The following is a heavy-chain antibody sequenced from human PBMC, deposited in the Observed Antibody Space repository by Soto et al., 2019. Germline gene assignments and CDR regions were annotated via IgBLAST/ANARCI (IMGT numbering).Heavy chain of an antibody. CDR1: GYTFSSYG. V-gene: IGHV1-18*01. J-gene: IGHJ4*02. CDR3: AREPNYFDY. CDR2: ISAYNGNT. Sequence: QVQLVQSGAEVKKPGASVKVSCKDSGYTFSSYGMSWVRQAPGQGLAWMGWISAYNGNTKYAQKFQGRVTMTTDTSTSTAYMELRILRSDDTAVYYCAREPNYFDYWGQGTLVTVSS.